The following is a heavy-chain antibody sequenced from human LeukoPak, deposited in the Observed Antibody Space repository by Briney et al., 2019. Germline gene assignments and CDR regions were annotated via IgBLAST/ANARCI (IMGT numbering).Heavy chain of an antibody. J-gene: IGHJ5*02. Sequence: GGSLRLSCAASGFTFSSYAMSWVRQAPGKGLEWVSAISGSGGSTYYADSVKGRFTISRDNSKNTLYLQMNSLRAEDTAVHYCANSRAVMITFGGVIVNWFDPWGQGTLVTVSS. CDR1: GFTFSSYA. CDR3: ANSRAVMITFGGVIVNWFDP. D-gene: IGHD3-16*02. V-gene: IGHV3-23*01. CDR2: ISGSGGST.